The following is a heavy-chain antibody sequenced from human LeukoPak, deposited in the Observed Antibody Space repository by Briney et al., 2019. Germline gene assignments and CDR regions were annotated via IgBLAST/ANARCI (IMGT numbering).Heavy chain of an antibody. D-gene: IGHD3-10*01. V-gene: IGHV3-74*01. J-gene: IGHJ4*02. CDR2: INTDGSIT. CDR3: TRVGYNTDSLGFDY. CDR1: GFTFSSYW. Sequence: GGSLRLSCAASGFTFSSYWMHWVRQVPGKGLVWVSRINTDGSITSYADSVKGRFTVSRDNAKNTLYLQVSSLRAEDTAVYYCTRVGYNTDSLGFDYWGRGTLVTVSS.